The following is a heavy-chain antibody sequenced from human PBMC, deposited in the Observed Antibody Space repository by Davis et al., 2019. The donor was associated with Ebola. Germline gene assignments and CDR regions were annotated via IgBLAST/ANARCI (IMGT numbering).Heavy chain of an antibody. CDR3: ARDNIVVVVAATRPYYYYGMDV. V-gene: IGHV1-46*01. CDR2: INPSGGST. J-gene: IGHJ6*04. Sequence: ASVKVSCKASGYTFTSYYMHWVRQAPGQGLEWMGLINPSGGSTSYAQKFQGRVTMTRDTSTSTVYMELSSLRSEDTAVYYCARDNIVVVVAATRPYYYYGMDVWGKGTTVTVSS. CDR1: GYTFTSYY. D-gene: IGHD2-15*01.